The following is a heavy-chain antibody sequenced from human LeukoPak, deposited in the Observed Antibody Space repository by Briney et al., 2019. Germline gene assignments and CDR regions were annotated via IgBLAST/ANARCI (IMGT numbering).Heavy chain of an antibody. D-gene: IGHD6-13*01. Sequence: SGTLPLTCAVYGGSFSGYYWHWLRQPPGKGLEWIGEIDHSGSTNYNPSLKSRVTISVDTCKNQFSLKLSSVTAADTAVYYCAREGVGSIAAAGTAGRYYYYYMDVWGKGTTVTVSS. J-gene: IGHJ6*03. CDR3: AREGVGSIAAAGTAGRYYYYYMDV. V-gene: IGHV4-34*01. CDR2: IDHSGST. CDR1: GGSFSGYY.